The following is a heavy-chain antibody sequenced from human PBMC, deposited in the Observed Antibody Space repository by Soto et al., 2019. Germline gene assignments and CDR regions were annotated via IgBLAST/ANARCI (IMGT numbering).Heavy chain of an antibody. CDR3: ARGGSGWYKDGMDV. Sequence: QVQLVESGGGVVQPGRSLRLSCAAFGFTFSSYAMHWVRQAPGKGLEWVAVISYDGSNKYYADSVKGRFTISRDNSKNTLYLQMNSLRAEDTAVYYCARGGSGWYKDGMDVWGQGTTVTVSS. V-gene: IGHV3-30-3*01. CDR2: ISYDGSNK. D-gene: IGHD6-19*01. J-gene: IGHJ6*02. CDR1: GFTFSSYA.